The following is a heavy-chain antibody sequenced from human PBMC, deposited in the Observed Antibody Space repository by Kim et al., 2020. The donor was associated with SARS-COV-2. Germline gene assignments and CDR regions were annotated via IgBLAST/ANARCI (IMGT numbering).Heavy chain of an antibody. D-gene: IGHD3-9*01. Sequence: SNTTYCADSVKGLFTISRDNAKNSLYLEMNGLRDEDTGVYYCARDPDWREYWGQGTLVTVSS. CDR2: SNTT. J-gene: IGHJ4*02. CDR3: ARDPDWREY. V-gene: IGHV3-48*02.